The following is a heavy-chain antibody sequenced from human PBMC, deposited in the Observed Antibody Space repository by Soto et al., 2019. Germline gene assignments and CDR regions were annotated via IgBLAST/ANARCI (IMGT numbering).Heavy chain of an antibody. V-gene: IGHV3-23*01. CDR3: TKRGANWGPLEG. Sequence: EVEILESGGGLVQPGGSLRLSCTVSGFTFSNYAFSWARQAPGKGLEWVSTISASGSDTNYADSVKGRFTTFRDNSKNTLFLQMNSLRAEDTAVYYCTKRGANWGPLEGWGQGTLVTVSS. J-gene: IGHJ4*02. D-gene: IGHD7-27*01. CDR2: ISASGSDT. CDR1: GFTFSNYA.